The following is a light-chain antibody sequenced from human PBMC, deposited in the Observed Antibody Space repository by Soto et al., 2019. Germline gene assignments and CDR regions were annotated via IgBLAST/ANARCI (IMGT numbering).Light chain of an antibody. Sequence: QLVLTQPPSVSGAPGQRVTLSCTGSSSNIGAGFDVHWYQQLPGTAPKVVIYGNTNRPSGVPDRFSGSKSGPSASLAITGLQAEDEADYYCQSYDSSLSTWVFGGGTQLTVL. CDR2: GNT. V-gene: IGLV1-40*01. J-gene: IGLJ3*02. CDR1: SSNIGAGFD. CDR3: QSYDSSLSTWV.